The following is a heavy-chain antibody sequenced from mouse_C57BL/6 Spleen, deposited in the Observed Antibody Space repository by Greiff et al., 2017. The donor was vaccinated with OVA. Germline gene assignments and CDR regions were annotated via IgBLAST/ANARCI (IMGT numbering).Heavy chain of an antibody. J-gene: IGHJ2*01. CDR3: ARFYIAGKRFDY. CDR2: IHPNSGST. D-gene: IGHD4-1*01. CDR1: GYTFTSYW. V-gene: IGHV1-64*01. Sequence: VQLQQSGAELVKPGASVKLSCKASGYTFTSYWMHWVKQRPGQGLEWIGMIHPNSGSTNYNEKFKSKATLTVDKSSSTAYMQLSSLTSEDSAVYYCARFYIAGKRFDYWGQGTTLTVSS.